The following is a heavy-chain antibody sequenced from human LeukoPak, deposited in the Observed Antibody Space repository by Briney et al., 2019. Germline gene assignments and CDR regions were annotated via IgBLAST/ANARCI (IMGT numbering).Heavy chain of an antibody. J-gene: IGHJ4*02. CDR3: ARDTIGYFDY. V-gene: IGHV4-59*01. D-gene: IGHD3-10*01. CDR2: IYYSGST. CDR1: GGSISSYY. Sequence: ASETLSLTCTVSGGSISSYYWSWIRQPPGKGLEWIGYIYYSGSTNYNPSLKSRVIISVDTSKNQFSLKLSSVTAADTAVYYCARDTIGYFDYWGQGTLVTVSS.